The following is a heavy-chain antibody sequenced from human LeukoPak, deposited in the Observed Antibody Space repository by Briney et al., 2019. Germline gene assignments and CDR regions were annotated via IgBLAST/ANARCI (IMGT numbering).Heavy chain of an antibody. Sequence: PSETLSLTCAVSGVSISPYYWAWIRQPPGKGLEWIGYIHTSGSNNQYPSLKSRVTISVDKSRNHFSLRLTSVTAADAAVYYCARLSAAVHLGAFDLWGQGTMVTVSS. CDR2: IHTSGSN. CDR3: ARLSAAVHLGAFDL. D-gene: IGHD3-3*01. J-gene: IGHJ3*01. CDR1: GVSISPYY. V-gene: IGHV4-4*09.